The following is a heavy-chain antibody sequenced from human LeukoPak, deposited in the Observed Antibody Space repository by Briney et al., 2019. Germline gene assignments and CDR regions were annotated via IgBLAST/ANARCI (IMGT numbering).Heavy chain of an antibody. J-gene: IGHJ4*02. D-gene: IGHD3-10*01. Sequence: WGSLRLSCAASGFTFSSYSMNWVRQAPGKGLEWVSYISSSSSTIYYADSVKGRFTISRDNAKNSLYLQMNSLRAEDTAVYYCARGIYYFDYWGQGTLVTVSS. CDR2: ISSSSSTI. V-gene: IGHV3-48*04. CDR1: GFTFSSYS. CDR3: ARGIYYFDY.